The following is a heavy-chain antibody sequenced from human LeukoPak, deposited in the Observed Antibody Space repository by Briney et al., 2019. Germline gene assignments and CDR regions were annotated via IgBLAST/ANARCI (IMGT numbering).Heavy chain of an antibody. Sequence: ASVKVSCKASGYPFTGHYLHWVRQAPGQGLEWMGWISPNSGGTIYAQNFQGRVTMTRDTSISTAYMELSTLRADDTAVYYCARAAIAVAGDYHYHYMDVWGKGTTVTVSS. V-gene: IGHV1-2*02. CDR1: GYPFTGHY. J-gene: IGHJ6*03. CDR2: ISPNSGGT. D-gene: IGHD6-19*01. CDR3: ARAAIAVAGDYHYHYMDV.